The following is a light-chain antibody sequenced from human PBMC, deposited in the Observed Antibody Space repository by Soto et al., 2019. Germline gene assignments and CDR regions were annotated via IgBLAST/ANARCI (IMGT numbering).Light chain of an antibody. CDR3: ATWDDSLHVV. Sequence: QSVLTQSPSASGTPGQRVSISCSGSTSNIGTNTVSWYQHVPGTAPKLLIYSNYHRPSAVPVRFSGSKSGTSASLAISGLLSEDEADYYCATWDDSLHVVFGGGTKLTVL. J-gene: IGLJ2*01. CDR1: TSNIGTNT. CDR2: SNY. V-gene: IGLV1-44*01.